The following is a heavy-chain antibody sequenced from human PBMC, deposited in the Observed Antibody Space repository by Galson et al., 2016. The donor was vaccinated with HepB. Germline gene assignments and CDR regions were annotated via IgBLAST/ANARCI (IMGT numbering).Heavy chain of an antibody. CDR2: MNPNSGDT. D-gene: IGHD1-1*01. V-gene: IGHV1-8*01. CDR1: GYTFTTYD. CDR3: VRNLTHTGNFGS. J-gene: IGHJ5*01. Sequence: SVKVSCKASGYTFTTYDINWVRQATGQGLEWLGWMNPNSGDTDYALKFQGRVTMTRDTSISTAYMELSSLISEDTAVYYCVRNLTHTGNFGSWGQGTLVTVSS.